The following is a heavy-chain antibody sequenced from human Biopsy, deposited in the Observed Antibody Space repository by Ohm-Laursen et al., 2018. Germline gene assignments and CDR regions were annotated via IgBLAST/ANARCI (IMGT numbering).Heavy chain of an antibody. J-gene: IGHJ4*02. CDR3: AKARSGSSNSCYNY. Sequence: SLRLSCTASGFAFNLYEMNWVRQAPGKGLEWVSGISDSGGSTYYADSVKGRFTISRDNSKNTLYLEMNSLRAEDTAIYYCAKARSGSSNSCYNYWGQGTPVIVSS. D-gene: IGHD2-2*02. V-gene: IGHV3-23*01. CDR2: ISDSGGST. CDR1: GFAFNLYE.